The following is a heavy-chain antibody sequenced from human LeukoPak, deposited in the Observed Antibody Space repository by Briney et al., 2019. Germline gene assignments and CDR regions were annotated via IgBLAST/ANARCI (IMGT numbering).Heavy chain of an antibody. J-gene: IGHJ4*02. V-gene: IGHV3-20*04. D-gene: IGHD2-8*01. CDR3: ARGFRNGPFDC. Sequence: GGSLRLSCEASGFTFDDYGMSWVRQPPGKGLEWVSGINRNGGSTDYADSVKGRFTISRDNAKNSHFLQMNSLRVEDTALHYCARGFRNGPFDCWGQGTLVTVSS. CDR1: GFTFDDYG. CDR2: INRNGGST.